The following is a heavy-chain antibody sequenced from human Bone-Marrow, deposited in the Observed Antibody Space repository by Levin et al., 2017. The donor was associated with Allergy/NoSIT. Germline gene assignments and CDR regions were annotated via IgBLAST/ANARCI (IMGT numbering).Heavy chain of an antibody. Sequence: SGPTLVKPTQTLTLTCTFSGFSLSTSGVSVGWIRQPPGKALEWLALIYWDDDVRYRASLKRRLVILLDPSKNQVVLTCTNVDPAETATYFCARGKYQLLDAFDNWGQGTMVTVSS. CDR2: IYWDDDV. D-gene: IGHD2-2*01. CDR3: ARGKYQLLDAFDN. V-gene: IGHV2-5*02. J-gene: IGHJ3*02. CDR1: GFSLSTSGVS.